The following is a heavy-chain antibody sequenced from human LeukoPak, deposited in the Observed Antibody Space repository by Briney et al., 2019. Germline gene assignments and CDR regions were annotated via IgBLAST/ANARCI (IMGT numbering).Heavy chain of an antibody. CDR1: GYTFTSYG. J-gene: IGHJ4*02. CDR2: ISAYNGNT. Sequence: ASVKVSCKASGYTFTSYGISWVRQAPGQGLEWMGWISAYNGNTNYAQKLQGRVTTTTDTSTSTAYMELRSLRSDDTAVYYCARASYCTNGVCHLDYWGQGTLVTVSS. CDR3: ARASYCTNGVCHLDY. V-gene: IGHV1-18*01. D-gene: IGHD2-8*01.